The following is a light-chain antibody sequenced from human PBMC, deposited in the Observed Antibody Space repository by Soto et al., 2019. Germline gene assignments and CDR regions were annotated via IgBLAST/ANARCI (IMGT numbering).Light chain of an antibody. Sequence: EIVLTQSPGTLSLSPGERATLSCRASQSVSSSYLAWYQQKPGQAPSLRIHGASSRATGIPDRVSGSGSGTGVTLTICRLEHEDFAVYYCQEYRSSSQTFGQGTKVEIK. J-gene: IGKJ1*01. V-gene: IGKV3-20*01. CDR2: GAS. CDR3: QEYRSSSQT. CDR1: QSVSSSY.